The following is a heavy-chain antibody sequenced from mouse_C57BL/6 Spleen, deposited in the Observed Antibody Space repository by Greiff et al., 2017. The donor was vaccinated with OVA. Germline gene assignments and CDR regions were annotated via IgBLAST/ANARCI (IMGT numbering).Heavy chain of an antibody. Sequence: QVQLQQSGAELVKPGASVKISCKASGYAFSSYWMNWVKRRPGKGLEWIGQIYPGDGDTNYNGKFKGKATLTADKSSSTAYMQLSSLTSEDSAVYFCLSSDYYAMDYWGQGTSVTVSS. J-gene: IGHJ4*01. V-gene: IGHV1-80*01. D-gene: IGHD1-1*01. CDR3: LSSDYYAMDY. CDR1: GYAFSSYW. CDR2: IYPGDGDT.